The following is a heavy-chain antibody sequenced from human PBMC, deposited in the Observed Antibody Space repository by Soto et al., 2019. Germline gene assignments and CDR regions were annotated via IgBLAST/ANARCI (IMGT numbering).Heavy chain of an antibody. V-gene: IGHV3-53*01. CDR1: GFSVSSNY. CDR2: IYSGGAP. Sequence: EVQLVESGGGLTQPGGSLRLSCAASGFSVSSNYMSWVRQAPGKGLEWVSVIYSGGAPYYADSVKGRFTISRDNSENTVYLQMNSLRAEDTAMYYCASEFEMDVWGQGTTVTVSS. CDR3: ASEFEMDV. D-gene: IGHD3-16*01. J-gene: IGHJ6*02.